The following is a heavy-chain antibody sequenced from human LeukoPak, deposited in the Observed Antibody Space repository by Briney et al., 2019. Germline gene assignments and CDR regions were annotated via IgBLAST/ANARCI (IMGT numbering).Heavy chain of an antibody. Sequence: GGSLRLSCAASGFTLSDYSMNWVRQAPGKGLEWVSYISGSGSPIYYADSLKGRFTISRDTAKNSLYLQMNSLRAEDTAVYYCARGGSYLSAFDIWGQGTMVTVSS. CDR2: ISGSGSPI. D-gene: IGHD1-26*01. V-gene: IGHV3-48*01. CDR3: ARGGSYLSAFDI. CDR1: GFTLSDYS. J-gene: IGHJ3*02.